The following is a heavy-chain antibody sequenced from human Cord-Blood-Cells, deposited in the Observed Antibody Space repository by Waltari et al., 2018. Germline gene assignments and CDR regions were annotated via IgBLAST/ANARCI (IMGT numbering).Heavy chain of an antibody. Sequence: QLQLQESGPGLVKPSETLSLTCTVSGGSISSSSYYWGWIRQPPGKGLEWIGSIYYSGSTYYNPSLNSRVTISVYTSKNQFSLKLSSVTAADTAVYYCARYGSGSSYYYYYGMDVWGQGTTVTVSS. CDR2: IYYSGST. CDR3: ARYGSGSSYYYYYGMDV. D-gene: IGHD3-10*01. J-gene: IGHJ6*02. V-gene: IGHV4-39*01. CDR1: GGSISSSSYY.